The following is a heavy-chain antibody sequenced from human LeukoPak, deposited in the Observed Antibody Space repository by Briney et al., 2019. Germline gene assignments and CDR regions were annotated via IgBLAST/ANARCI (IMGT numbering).Heavy chain of an antibody. V-gene: IGHV4-34*01. D-gene: IGHD5-12*01. Sequence: SETLSLTCAVYGGSFSGYYWSWIRQPPGKGLEWIGEINHSGSTNYSPSLKSRVTISVDTSKNQFSLKLSSVTAADTAVYYCARAPTIAYYYYYMDVWGKGTTVTVSS. CDR1: GGSFSGYY. CDR3: ARAPTIAYYYYYMDV. CDR2: INHSGST. J-gene: IGHJ6*03.